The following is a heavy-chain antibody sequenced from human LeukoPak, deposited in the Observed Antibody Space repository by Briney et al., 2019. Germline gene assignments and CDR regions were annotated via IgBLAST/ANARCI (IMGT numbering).Heavy chain of an antibody. J-gene: IGHJ3*02. D-gene: IGHD6-19*01. Sequence: PSETLSLTCTVSGGSISSGGYYWSWIRQPPGKGLEWIGYIYYSGSTNYNPSLKSRVTISVDTSKNQFSLKLSSVTAADTAVYYCARIRHSSGPDAFDIWGQGTMVTVSS. CDR3: ARIRHSSGPDAFDI. CDR2: IYYSGST. V-gene: IGHV4-61*08. CDR1: GGSISSGGYY.